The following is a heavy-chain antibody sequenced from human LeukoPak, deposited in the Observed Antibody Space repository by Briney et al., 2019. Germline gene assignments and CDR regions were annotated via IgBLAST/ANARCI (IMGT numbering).Heavy chain of an antibody. Sequence: SVKVSCKASGGTFSSYAISWVRQAPGQGLEWMRRIIPIFGTANYAQKFQGRVTITTDESTSTAYMELSSLRSEDTAVYYCARGPRGGNSAYSDYWGQGTLVTVSS. CDR2: IIPIFGTA. CDR1: GGTFSSYA. V-gene: IGHV1-69*05. J-gene: IGHJ4*02. D-gene: IGHD4-23*01. CDR3: ARGPRGGNSAYSDY.